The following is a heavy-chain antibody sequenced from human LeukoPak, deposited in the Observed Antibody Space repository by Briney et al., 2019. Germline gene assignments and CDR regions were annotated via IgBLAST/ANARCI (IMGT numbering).Heavy chain of an antibody. CDR3: ARGGGPAGYYMDV. J-gene: IGHJ6*03. CDR2: INHSGST. CDR1: GGSFGGYY. V-gene: IGHV4-34*01. D-gene: IGHD3-16*01. Sequence: SETLSLTCAVYGGSFGGYYWSWIRQPPGKGLEWIGEINHSGSTNYNPSLKSRVTISVDTSKNQFSLKLSSVTAADTAVYYCARGGGPAGYYMDVWDKGTTVTVSS.